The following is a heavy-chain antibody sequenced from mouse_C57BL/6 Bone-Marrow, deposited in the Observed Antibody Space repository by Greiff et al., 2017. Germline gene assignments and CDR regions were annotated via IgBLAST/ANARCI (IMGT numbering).Heavy chain of an antibody. CDR3: ARGDWYYFDY. J-gene: IGHJ2*01. CDR2: LYPRSGNT. CDR1: GYTFTSYG. Sequence: VPLQQSGAELARPGASVKLSCKASGYTFTSYGISWVQQRTGQGLEWIGELYPRSGNTYYHAKCKGKATLTADTSSCTAYMELPSLKSEDYAVYCCARGDWYYFDYWGQGTTLTVSS. V-gene: IGHV1-81*01. D-gene: IGHD4-1*01.